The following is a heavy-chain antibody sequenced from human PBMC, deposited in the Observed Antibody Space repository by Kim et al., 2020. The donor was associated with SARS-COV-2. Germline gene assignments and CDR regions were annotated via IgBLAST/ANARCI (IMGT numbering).Heavy chain of an antibody. CDR2: IYSGGSST. CDR3: AKDIGSFITGRLYYYGMDV. Sequence: GGSLRLSCAASGFTFSSYAMSWVRQAPGKGLEWVSGIYSGGSSTYYADSVKGRFTISRDNSKNTLYLQMNSLRAEDTAVYYCAKDIGSFITGRLYYYGMDVCGQGATRTVSS. V-gene: IGHV3-23*03. J-gene: IGHJ6*01. CDR1: GFTFSSYA. D-gene: IGHD1-20*01.